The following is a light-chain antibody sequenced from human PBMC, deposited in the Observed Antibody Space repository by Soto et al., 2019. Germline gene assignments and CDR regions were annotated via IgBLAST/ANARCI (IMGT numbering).Light chain of an antibody. CDR1: SSDVGGYKY. CDR3: SSYTSSNTLV. V-gene: IGLV2-14*01. Sequence: QSVLTQPASVSGSPGQSVTISCNGTSSDVGGYKYVSWYQQHPGKAPKLVIYDVSNRPSGVSHRFSGSKSGNTASLTISGLQAEDEADYYCSSYTSSNTLVFGTGTKVTVL. J-gene: IGLJ1*01. CDR2: DVS.